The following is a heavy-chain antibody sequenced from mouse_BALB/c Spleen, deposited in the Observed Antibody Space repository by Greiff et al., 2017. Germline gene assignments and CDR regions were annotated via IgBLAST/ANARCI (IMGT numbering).Heavy chain of an antibody. J-gene: IGHJ1*01. D-gene: IGHD1-1*01. Sequence: VQLKQSGAELVKPGASVKLSCTASGFNITDTYMHWVKQRPEQGLEWIGRIDPANGNTKYDPKFQGKATITADTSSNTAYLQLSSLTSEDAAVDYCARHCGSSYWCFDVWGEGTPVTVSA. V-gene: IGHV14-3*02. CDR1: GFNITDTY. CDR2: IDPANGNT. CDR3: ARHCGSSYWCFDV.